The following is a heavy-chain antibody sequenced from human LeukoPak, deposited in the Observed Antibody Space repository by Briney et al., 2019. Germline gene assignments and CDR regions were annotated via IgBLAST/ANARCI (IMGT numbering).Heavy chain of an antibody. V-gene: IGHV1-18*04. CDR2: INPNSGDT. J-gene: IGHJ4*02. Sequence: ASVKVSCKASGYSFIAYYMHWVRQAPGQGLERMGCINPNSGDTNYAQKLQGRVTMTTDTSTSTAYMELRSLRSDDTAVYYCARDLDGVFDHWGQGTLVTVSS. CDR3: ARDLDGVFDH. CDR1: GYSFIAYY. D-gene: IGHD1-1*01.